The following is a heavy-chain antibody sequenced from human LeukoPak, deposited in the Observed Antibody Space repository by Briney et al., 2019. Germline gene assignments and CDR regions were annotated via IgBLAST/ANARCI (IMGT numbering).Heavy chain of an antibody. CDR3: ARGYCGGGGCYSPYYYYYHGMDV. CDR1: GVSISSYY. J-gene: IGHJ6*02. Sequence: PSETLSLTCTVSGVSISSYYWSWIRQPPGKGLEWIGYIHYSGTTNHNPSLKSRVTMSADTSKNHFSLKLSSVTAADTAVYYCARGYCGGGGCYSPYYYYYHGMDVWGQGTTVTVSS. V-gene: IGHV4-59*01. CDR2: IHYSGTT. D-gene: IGHD2-15*01.